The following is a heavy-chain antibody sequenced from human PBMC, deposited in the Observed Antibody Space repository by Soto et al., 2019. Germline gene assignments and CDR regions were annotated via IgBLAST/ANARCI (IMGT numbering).Heavy chain of an antibody. V-gene: IGHV3-74*01. CDR2: MKGDGSTA. CDR3: ARGIPGHYGFDI. CDR1: GFSFSSHW. Sequence: EAQLLESGGGFVQPGGSLRLSCAASGFSFSSHWMQWVRQAPGKGLVWVSRMKGDGSTANYADSVKGRLTISRDNARNTVYLQMNSLRVEDTAVYYCARGIPGHYGFDIWGQGTMVTVSS. J-gene: IGHJ3*02. D-gene: IGHD3-10*01.